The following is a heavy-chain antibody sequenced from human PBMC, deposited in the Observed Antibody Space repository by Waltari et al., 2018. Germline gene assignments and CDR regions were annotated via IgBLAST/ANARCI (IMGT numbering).Heavy chain of an antibody. J-gene: IGHJ4*02. CDR3: ARDNWSGYYLDY. CDR1: GFTFSSYS. V-gene: IGHV3-48*04. Sequence: EVQLVESGGGLVQPGGSLRLSCAASGFTFSSYSMNWVRQAPGKGLEWVSYISSSSSTLYYADSVKGRFTSSRDNANNSLYLQMNSLRAEDTAVYYCARDNWSGYYLDYWGQGTLVTVSS. D-gene: IGHD3-3*01. CDR2: ISSSSSTL.